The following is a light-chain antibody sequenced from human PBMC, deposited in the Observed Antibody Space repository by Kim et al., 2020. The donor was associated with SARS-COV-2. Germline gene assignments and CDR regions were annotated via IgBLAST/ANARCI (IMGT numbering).Light chain of an antibody. V-gene: IGLV6-57*03. Sequence: KPVTIACTRSSGTIGSAYVQWYQQRPGRAPTTLIYEDNQRPSGVPDRFSGSIDRSSNSASLTISGLRSEDEADYYCQSYDDNYRAVFGGGTQLTVL. J-gene: IGLJ2*01. CDR3: QSYDDNYRAV. CDR2: EDN. CDR1: SGTIGSAY.